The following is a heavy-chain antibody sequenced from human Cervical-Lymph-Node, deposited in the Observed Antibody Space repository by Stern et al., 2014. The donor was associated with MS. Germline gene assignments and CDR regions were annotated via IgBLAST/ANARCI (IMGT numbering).Heavy chain of an antibody. D-gene: IGHD5-24*01. V-gene: IGHV3-7*01. CDR2: INPDGSQK. J-gene: IGHJ4*02. CDR3: AREYN. Sequence: EVQLVXSGGGLVQPGGSLTLSCVASGVTFSRYWMSWVRQTPGKGLECVASINPDGSQKNYVDSVKGRFTISRDNAKNSLYLQMNTLRAEDTAIYYCAREYNWGQGTLVTVSS. CDR1: GVTFSRYW.